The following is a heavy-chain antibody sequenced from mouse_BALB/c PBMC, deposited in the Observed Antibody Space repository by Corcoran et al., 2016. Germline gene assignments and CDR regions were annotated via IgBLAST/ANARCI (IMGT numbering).Heavy chain of an antibody. D-gene: IGHD1-2*01. CDR2: ISYDGSN. CDR1: GYSITSGYY. CDR3: ARAAGRWYFDV. Sequence: DVQLQESGPGLVKPSQSLALTCSVTGYSITSGYYWNWIRQFPGNKLEWMGYISYDGSNNYHPSLKNRIPITRDTSKKQFFLKLNSVTTEDTATYYCARAAGRWYFDVWGAGTTVTVSS. J-gene: IGHJ1*01. V-gene: IGHV3-6*02.